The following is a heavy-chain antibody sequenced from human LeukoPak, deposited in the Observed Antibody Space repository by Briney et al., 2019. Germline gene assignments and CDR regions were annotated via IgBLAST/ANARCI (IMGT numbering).Heavy chain of an antibody. J-gene: IGHJ4*02. CDR3: ARVSGYLGNAFDY. CDR2: INPNSGGT. D-gene: IGHD3-22*01. V-gene: IGHV1-2*02. CDR1: GYTFTGYY. Sequence: ASVKVSCKASGYTFTGYYMHWVRQAPGQGLEWMGWINPNSGGTNYAQKFQGRVTMTRDTSISTAYMELSRLRSDDTAVYYCARVSGYLGNAFDYWGQGTLVTVSS.